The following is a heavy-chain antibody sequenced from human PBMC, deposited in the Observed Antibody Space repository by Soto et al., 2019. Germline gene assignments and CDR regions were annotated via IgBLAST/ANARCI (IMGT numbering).Heavy chain of an antibody. Sequence: QVQLVESGGGVVQPGRSLRLSCATSGFSFSYYGMHWVRRAPGKGLEWVAMISYDGSDQFYADSVRGRFTISRDNSKNTLNLQMNSLRGDDTAVYYCAKALGELSPESYDYWGQGTLITVSS. D-gene: IGHD3-16*02. CDR3: AKALGELSPESYDY. CDR1: GFSFSYYG. V-gene: IGHV3-30*18. J-gene: IGHJ4*02. CDR2: ISYDGSDQ.